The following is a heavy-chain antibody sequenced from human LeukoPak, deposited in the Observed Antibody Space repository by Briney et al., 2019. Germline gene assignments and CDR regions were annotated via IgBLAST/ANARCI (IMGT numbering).Heavy chain of an antibody. CDR2: ISSNSGSI. J-gene: IGHJ6*03. CDR3: AKTYYGSGSYWYHYMDV. Sequence: GRSLRLSCAASGFTFDDYAIHWVRQAPGKGLEWVSGISSNSGSIGYADSVKGRFTISRDNAKNYLYLQMNSLRAEDTALYYCAKTYYGSGSYWYHYMDVWGKGNTVTVSS. V-gene: IGHV3-9*01. D-gene: IGHD3-10*01. CDR1: GFTFDDYA.